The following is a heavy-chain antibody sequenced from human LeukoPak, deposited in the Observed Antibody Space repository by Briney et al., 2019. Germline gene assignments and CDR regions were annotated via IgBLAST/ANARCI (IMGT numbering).Heavy chain of an antibody. Sequence: GGSLRLSCAASGFTFSSYSMNWVRQAPGKGLEWVSSISSSSSYIYYADSVKGRFTISRDNAKNSLYLQMNSLRAEDTAVYYCARDRYSSGWYSGIDCWGQGTLVTVSS. J-gene: IGHJ4*02. V-gene: IGHV3-21*01. CDR3: ARDRYSSGWYSGIDC. D-gene: IGHD6-19*01. CDR2: ISSSSSYI. CDR1: GFTFSSYS.